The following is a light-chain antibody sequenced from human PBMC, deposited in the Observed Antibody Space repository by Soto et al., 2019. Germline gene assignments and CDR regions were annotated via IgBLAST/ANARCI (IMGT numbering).Light chain of an antibody. CDR2: GAS. V-gene: IGKV1-5*03. J-gene: IGKJ2*01. CDR1: QSIRTW. Sequence: DIQMTQSPSTLSGAVGDRVTITCRASQSIRTWLAWYQQRPGKAPNLLIYGASNLQSAVPSRFGGSGSGTEFTVTISSLQPDDFATYYCQQYYDYPYTFGQGTKLEIK. CDR3: QQYYDYPYT.